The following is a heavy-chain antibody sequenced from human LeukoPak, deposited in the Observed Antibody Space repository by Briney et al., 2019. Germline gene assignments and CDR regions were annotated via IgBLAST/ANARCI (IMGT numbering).Heavy chain of an antibody. CDR2: IYTSGGT. Sequence: SETLSLTCTVSGYSISSGYYWGWIRQPAGKRLEWIGRIYTSGGTNYNPSLRSRVTMSVDRSKNEISLHLASLTAADTALYYCAGRGSSSGTFDIWGPGTFVTVSS. J-gene: IGHJ3*02. V-gene: IGHV4-38-2*02. CDR3: AGRGSSSGTFDI. CDR1: GYSISSGYY. D-gene: IGHD3-10*01.